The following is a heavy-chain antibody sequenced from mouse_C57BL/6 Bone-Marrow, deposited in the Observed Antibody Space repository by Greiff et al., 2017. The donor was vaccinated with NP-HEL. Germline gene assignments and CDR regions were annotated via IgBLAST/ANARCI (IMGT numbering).Heavy chain of an antibody. CDR2: IHPNSGST. CDR1: GYTFTSYW. D-gene: IGHD2-2*01. CDR3: ARGLLWLRRRDYYAMGY. J-gene: IGHJ4*01. Sequence: QVQLQQPGAELVKPGASVKLSCKASGYTFTSYWMHWVKQRPGQGLEWIGMIHPNSGSTNYNEKFKSKATLTVDKSSSTAYMQLSSLTSEDSAVYYCARGLLWLRRRDYYAMGYGGRGTAVTVSA. V-gene: IGHV1-64*01.